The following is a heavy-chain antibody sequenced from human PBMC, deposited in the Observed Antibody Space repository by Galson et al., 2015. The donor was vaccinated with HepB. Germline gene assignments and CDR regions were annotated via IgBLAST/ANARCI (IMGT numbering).Heavy chain of an antibody. Sequence: SVKVSCKASGYTFTGFYLHWVRQAPGQGLEWMGWINPNSGDTNYAQKFKGWVTMTRDTSISTAYMELSRLKSDDTAVYYCARLFRSKRSGLDVWGQGTTVTVSS. CDR1: GYTFTGFY. D-gene: IGHD1-1*01. J-gene: IGHJ6*02. CDR3: ARLFRSKRSGLDV. CDR2: INPNSGDT. V-gene: IGHV1-2*04.